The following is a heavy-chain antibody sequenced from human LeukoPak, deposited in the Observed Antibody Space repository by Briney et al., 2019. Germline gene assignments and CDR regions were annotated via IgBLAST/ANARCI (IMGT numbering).Heavy chain of an antibody. Sequence: SETLSLTCTVSGGSISGHYRSWIRQPPGRGLEWIGYIFYSGRTNYNPSLKSRVTMSVDTSKNQFSLQLSSVTAADTAVYYCARVRPAAATNAFDYCGQGTLVTVSS. J-gene: IGHJ4*02. V-gene: IGHV4-59*11. D-gene: IGHD6-13*01. CDR1: GGSISGHY. CDR2: IFYSGRT. CDR3: ARVRPAAATNAFDY.